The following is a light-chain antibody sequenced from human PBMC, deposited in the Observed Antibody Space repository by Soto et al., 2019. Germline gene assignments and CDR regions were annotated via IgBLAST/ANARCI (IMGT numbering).Light chain of an antibody. V-gene: IGKV3-15*01. Sequence: VMRQAPATLSVSPGERARRSCRASQTINNNVAWYQLKDGQVPPLLVYGASTRATDIPPRFSGSGSGTEFTLTISSLQSEDFAVYYCQEYNNWPLLTFGQGTRLEIK. J-gene: IGKJ5*01. CDR3: QEYNNWPLLT. CDR1: QTINNN. CDR2: GAS.